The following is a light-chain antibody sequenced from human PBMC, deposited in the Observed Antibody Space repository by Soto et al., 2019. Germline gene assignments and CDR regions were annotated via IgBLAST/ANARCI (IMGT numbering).Light chain of an antibody. Sequence: DIVMTQSPLSLPVTPGEPASISCRSSQSLLDSNGYNYLDWYLQKPGQSPQLLIHLGSTRASGVPDRFSGSGSGTAFTLKISRVEAEDVGVYYCIQVLQTPITFGQGTRLEIK. CDR2: LGS. V-gene: IGKV2-28*01. CDR1: QSLLDSNGYNY. J-gene: IGKJ5*01. CDR3: IQVLQTPIT.